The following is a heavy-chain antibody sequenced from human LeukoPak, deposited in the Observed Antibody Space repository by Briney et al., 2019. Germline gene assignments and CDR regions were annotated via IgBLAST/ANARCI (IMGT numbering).Heavy chain of an antibody. CDR1: GFTFTTYW. CDR3: ARESIAAYDY. J-gene: IGHJ4*02. Sequence: GGSLRLSCAASGFTFTTYWMTWVRQAPGKGLEWVAVISYDGSNKYYADSVKGRFTISRDNSKNTLYLQMNSLRAEDTAVYYCARESIAAYDYWGQGTLVTVSS. V-gene: IGHV3-30*03. CDR2: ISYDGSNK. D-gene: IGHD6-13*01.